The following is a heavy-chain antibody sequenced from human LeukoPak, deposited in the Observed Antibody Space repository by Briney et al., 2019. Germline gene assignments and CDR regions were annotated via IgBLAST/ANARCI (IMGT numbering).Heavy chain of an antibody. Sequence: GGSLRLSCAASGFSFSSYGMHWVRQAPGKGLEWVAFIRFDGSNYYYGDSVKGRFTISRDNAKNSLYLQMNSLRAEDTAVYYCAREYYYDSSGYAFDIWGQGTMVTVSS. D-gene: IGHD3-22*01. CDR2: IRFDGSNY. V-gene: IGHV3-30*02. CDR1: GFSFSSYG. CDR3: AREYYYDSSGYAFDI. J-gene: IGHJ3*02.